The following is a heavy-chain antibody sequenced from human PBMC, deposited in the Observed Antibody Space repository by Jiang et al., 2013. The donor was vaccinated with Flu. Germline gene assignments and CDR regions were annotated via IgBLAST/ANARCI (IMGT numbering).Heavy chain of an antibody. CDR1: GYTFTSYG. CDR2: ISAYNGNT. V-gene: IGHV1-18*01. J-gene: IGHJ3*02. CDR3: ARDGLLLYYGSGRRSDAFDI. D-gene: IGHD3-10*01. Sequence: GAEVKKPGASVKVSCKASGYTFTSYGISWVRQAPGQGLEWMGWISAYNGNTNYAQKLQGRVTMTTDTSTSTAYMELRSLRSDDTAVYYCARDGLLLYYGSGRRSDAFDIWGQGTMVTVSS.